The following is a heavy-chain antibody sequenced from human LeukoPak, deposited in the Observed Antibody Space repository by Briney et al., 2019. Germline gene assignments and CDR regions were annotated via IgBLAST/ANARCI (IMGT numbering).Heavy chain of an antibody. D-gene: IGHD5-18*01. J-gene: IGHJ5*02. CDR3: AKGAGGFSYYNWFDP. Sequence: KPSETLSLTCTVSGGSISSSPYYRGWIRQPLGKGLEWIGSIYYSGTTHYSPSLESRVTISVDTSKNQFSLKLASVTAADTAIYYCAKGAGGFSYYNWFDPWGQGTLVTVSS. CDR1: GGSISSSPYY. CDR2: IYYSGTT. V-gene: IGHV4-39*07.